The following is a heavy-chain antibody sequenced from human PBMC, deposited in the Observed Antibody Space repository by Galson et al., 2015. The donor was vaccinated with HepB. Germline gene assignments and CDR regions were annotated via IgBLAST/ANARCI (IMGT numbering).Heavy chain of an antibody. CDR3: ARADHYYDSSGYYLHFGMDV. V-gene: IGHV1-69*04. CDR2: IIPILGIA. CDR1: GGTFSSYA. D-gene: IGHD3-22*01. J-gene: IGHJ6*02. Sequence: SVKVSCKASGGTFSSYAISWVRQAPGQGLEWMGRIIPILGIANYAQKFQGRVTITADKSTSTAYMELSSLRSEDTAVYYCARADHYYDSSGYYLHFGMDVWGQGTTVTVSS.